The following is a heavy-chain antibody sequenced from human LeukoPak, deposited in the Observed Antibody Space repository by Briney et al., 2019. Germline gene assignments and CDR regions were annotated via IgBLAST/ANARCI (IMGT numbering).Heavy chain of an antibody. J-gene: IGHJ4*02. V-gene: IGHV7-4-1*02. Sequence: ASVKVSCKASGYTFTGYYMHWVRQAPGQGLEWMGWINTNTGNPTYVQGFTGRFVFSLDTSVSTAYLQINSLKPADTAVYYCARDGQWPLTVWGQGTLVTVSS. CDR2: INTNTGNP. CDR1: GYTFTGYY. CDR3: ARDGQWPLTV. D-gene: IGHD6-19*01.